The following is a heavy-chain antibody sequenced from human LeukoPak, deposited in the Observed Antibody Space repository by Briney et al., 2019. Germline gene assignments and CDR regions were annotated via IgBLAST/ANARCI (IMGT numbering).Heavy chain of an antibody. CDR3: TRDASGDPIYGPRMDV. Sequence: GGSLRLSCAASAFTFRTYYMSWVRQAPGKGLEWVAMIKPDGSEKYYVDSVKGLFTISRDKAKNSVYLQMTSLKAEETAVYFCTRDASGDPIYGPRMDVWGQGTAVTVSS. CDR1: AFTFRTYY. V-gene: IGHV3-7*05. CDR2: IKPDGSEK. D-gene: IGHD3-3*01. J-gene: IGHJ6*02.